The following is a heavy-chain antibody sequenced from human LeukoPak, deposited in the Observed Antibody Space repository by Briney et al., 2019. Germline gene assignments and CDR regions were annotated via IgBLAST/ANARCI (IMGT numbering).Heavy chain of an antibody. CDR2: ISSSGSTI. Sequence: QTGGSLRLSCAASGFTFDDYAMHWVRQAPGKGLEWVSYISSSGSTIYYADSAKGRFTISRDNAKNSLYLQMNSLRAEDTAVYYCAELGITMIGGVWGKGTTVTISS. J-gene: IGHJ6*04. D-gene: IGHD3-10*02. V-gene: IGHV3-48*03. CDR3: AELGITMIGGV. CDR1: GFTFDDYA.